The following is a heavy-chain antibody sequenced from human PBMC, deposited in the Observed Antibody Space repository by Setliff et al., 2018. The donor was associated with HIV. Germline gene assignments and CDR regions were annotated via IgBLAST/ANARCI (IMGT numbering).Heavy chain of an antibody. D-gene: IGHD6-19*01. Sequence: GESLRLSCAASGFTFSDYYMTWIRQAPGKGLEWVSYISTSSSYTNYVDSVKGRFTISRDNAKNSLYLQMNSLRAEDTAVYYCARDSGAVAGNFDYWGQGTLVTVSS. CDR2: ISTSSSYT. CDR3: ARDSGAVAGNFDY. V-gene: IGHV3-11*05. CDR1: GFTFSDYY. J-gene: IGHJ4*02.